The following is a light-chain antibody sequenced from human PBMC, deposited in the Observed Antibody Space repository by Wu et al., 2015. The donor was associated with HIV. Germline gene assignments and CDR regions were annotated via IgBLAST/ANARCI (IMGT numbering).Light chain of an antibody. CDR2: GTS. V-gene: IGKV3-15*01. J-gene: IGKJ1*01. Sequence: EIVMTQSPVTLSVSPGERATLSCRASQSINNNVAWYQQKPGQAPRLLFYGTSTRAIGIPARFSGSGSGTEFTLTISDMQPEDFAIYYCQQYYNWPRTFGQGTQVEIK. CDR1: QSINNN. CDR3: QQYYNWPRT.